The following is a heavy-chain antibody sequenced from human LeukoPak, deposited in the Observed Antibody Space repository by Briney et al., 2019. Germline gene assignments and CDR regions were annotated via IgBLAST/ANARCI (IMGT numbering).Heavy chain of an antibody. Sequence: GGSLRLSCAASGFIVNDNYMTWVRPAPGKGLEWVSIIYSGGNKKYADSVKGRFTISRDNSKNTLYLQMNSLRPEDTAVYYCARFPLGGSPHYFDYWGQGTLVTVSS. CDR1: GFIVNDNY. J-gene: IGHJ4*02. V-gene: IGHV3-66*02. CDR2: IYSGGNK. D-gene: IGHD4-23*01. CDR3: ARFPLGGSPHYFDY.